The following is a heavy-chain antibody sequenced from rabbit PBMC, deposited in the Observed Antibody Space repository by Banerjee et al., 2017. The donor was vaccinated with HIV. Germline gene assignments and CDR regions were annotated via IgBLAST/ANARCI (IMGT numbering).Heavy chain of an antibody. CDR3: ARDVVVAGGGYGL. CDR2: IYAGSSGST. J-gene: IGHJ4*01. Sequence: QEQLEESGGDLVKPGGTLTLTCKASGIDFSNHYYMCWVRQAPGKGLEWIACIYAGSSGSTHYASWAKGRFTISKTSSTTVTLQMTSLTAADTATYFCARDVVVAGGGYGLWGPGTLVT. D-gene: IGHD4-1*01. CDR1: GIDFSNHYY. V-gene: IGHV1S45*01.